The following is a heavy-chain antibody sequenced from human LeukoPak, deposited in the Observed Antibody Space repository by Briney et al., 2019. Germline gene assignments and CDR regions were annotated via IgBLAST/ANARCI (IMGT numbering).Heavy chain of an antibody. D-gene: IGHD3-3*01. CDR1: GFTFSRFN. CDR2: ISSRSSIT. CDR3: ARELSNYDFWL. Sequence: GGSLRLSCAASGFTFSRFNMNWVRQAPGKGLEWVSYISSRSSITYHADSVKGRFTISRDNAKNSLYLQMNSLRAEDTAVYYCARELSNYDFWLWGQGSLRSVSS. V-gene: IGHV3-48*01. J-gene: IGHJ4*02.